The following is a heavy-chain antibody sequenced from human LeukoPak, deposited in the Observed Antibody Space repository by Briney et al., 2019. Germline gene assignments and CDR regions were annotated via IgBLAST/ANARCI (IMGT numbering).Heavy chain of an antibody. CDR1: GFTFSSYA. J-gene: IGHJ4*02. Sequence: GGSLRLSCAAFGFTFSSYAMSWVRQTPGKGLEWVSGISDNGGSTYYADSVKGRFTIYRDNSKNTLFLQMHSLRAEDTAVYYCAKMPVSYSSGWSNFDYWGQGTLVTVSS. CDR3: AKMPVSYSSGWSNFDY. CDR2: ISDNGGST. V-gene: IGHV3-23*01. D-gene: IGHD6-19*01.